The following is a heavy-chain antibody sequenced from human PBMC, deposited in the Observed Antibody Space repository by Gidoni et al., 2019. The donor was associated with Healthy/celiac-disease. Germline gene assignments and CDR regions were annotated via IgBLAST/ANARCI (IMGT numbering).Heavy chain of an antibody. J-gene: IGHJ4*02. V-gene: IGHV3-21*01. Sequence: EVQLVESGGGLVKPGGSLRLSCAASGFTFSSYSMNWVRQAPGKGLEWVSSISSSSSYIYYADSVKGRFTISRDNAKNSLYLQMNSLRAEDTAVYYCAREGGDSSSWSAPIDYWGQGTLVTVSS. CDR1: GFTFSSYS. D-gene: IGHD6-13*01. CDR3: AREGGDSSSWSAPIDY. CDR2: ISSSSSYI.